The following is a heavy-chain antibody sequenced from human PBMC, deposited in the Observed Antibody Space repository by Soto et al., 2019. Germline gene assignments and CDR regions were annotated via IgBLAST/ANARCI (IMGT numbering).Heavy chain of an antibody. V-gene: IGHV1-2*04. CDR2: INPNSGGT. Sequence: QVQLVQSGAEVKKPGASVKVSCKASGYTFTGYYMHWVRQAPGQGLEWMGWINPNSGGTNYAQKFQGWVTMTRDTSISTAYMELSRLRSDDTAVYYCARDGGAIAAAGIYYYGMDVWGQGTTVTVSS. D-gene: IGHD6-13*01. CDR3: ARDGGAIAAAGIYYYGMDV. CDR1: GYTFTGYY. J-gene: IGHJ6*02.